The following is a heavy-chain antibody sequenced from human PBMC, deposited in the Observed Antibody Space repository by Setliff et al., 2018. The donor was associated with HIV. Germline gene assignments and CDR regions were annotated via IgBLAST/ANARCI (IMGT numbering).Heavy chain of an antibody. CDR3: ATQWHSEISNYYVDY. CDR2: MYHRGSA. CDR1: GGSISGSV. Sequence: SETLSLTCTVSGGSISGSVWSWIRQPPGKGLEWIGSMYHRGSAFYSPSFTTRITMSIDTSKNQFSLRLKSVTAADTAIYYFATQWHSEISNYYVDYWGHGTLVTVSS. D-gene: IGHD3-16*01. J-gene: IGHJ4*03. V-gene: IGHV4-59*04.